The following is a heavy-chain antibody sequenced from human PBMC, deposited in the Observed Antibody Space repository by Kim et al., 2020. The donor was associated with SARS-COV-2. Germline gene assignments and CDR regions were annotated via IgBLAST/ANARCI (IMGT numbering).Heavy chain of an antibody. CDR2: ISAYNGNT. D-gene: IGHD3-10*01. CDR1: GYTFTSYG. Sequence: ASVKVSCKASGYTFTSYGISWVRQAPGQGLEWMGWISAYNGNTNYAQKLQGRVTMTTDTSTSTAYMELRSLRADDTAVYYCARDSGRKVTMVRGVIRDYWGQGTMVTVSS. J-gene: IGHJ4*02. CDR3: ARDSGRKVTMVRGVIRDY. V-gene: IGHV1-18*01.